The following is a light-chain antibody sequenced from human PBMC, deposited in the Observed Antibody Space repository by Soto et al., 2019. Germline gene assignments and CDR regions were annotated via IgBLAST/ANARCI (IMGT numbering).Light chain of an antibody. V-gene: IGLV2-8*01. J-gene: IGLJ2*01. CDR3: SSYAGTKNLL. CDR2: EVS. Sequence: QSALTQPPSAPGSPGQSVTISCTGTSSDVGGYNSVSWYQQHPGKAPKLMIYEVSKRPSGVPDRFSASKSDNTASLTVSGLQAEDEADYYCSSYAGTKNLLFGGGTKLTVL. CDR1: SSDVGGYNS.